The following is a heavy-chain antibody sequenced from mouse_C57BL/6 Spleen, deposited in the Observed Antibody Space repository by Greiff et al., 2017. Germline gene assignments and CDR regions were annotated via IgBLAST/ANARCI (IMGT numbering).Heavy chain of an antibody. CDR1: GYTFTRYW. Sequence: QVQLQQPGAELVMPGASVKLSCKASGYTFTRYWMHWVKQRPGQGLEWIGEIDPSDSYTNYNQKFKGKSTLTVDKSSSPAYMQLSSLTSEDSAVYYCARRGYGSSLYYFDYWGQGTTLTVSS. D-gene: IGHD1-1*01. J-gene: IGHJ2*01. V-gene: IGHV1-69*01. CDR3: ARRGYGSSLYYFDY. CDR2: IDPSDSYT.